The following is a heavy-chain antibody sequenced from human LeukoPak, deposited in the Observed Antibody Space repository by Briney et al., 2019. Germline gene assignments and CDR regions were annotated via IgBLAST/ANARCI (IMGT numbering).Heavy chain of an antibody. V-gene: IGHV3-21*01. CDR2: ITSSSSYI. J-gene: IGHJ4*02. CDR1: GFTFSSYS. Sequence: PGGSLRLSCAASGFTFSSYSMNWVRQAPGKGLEWVSSITSSSSYIYYADSVKGRFTISRDNAKNSLYLQMDSLRAEDTAVYYCARGPSGYHNTGGQGTLVTVSS. CDR3: ARGPSGYHNT. D-gene: IGHD5-12*01.